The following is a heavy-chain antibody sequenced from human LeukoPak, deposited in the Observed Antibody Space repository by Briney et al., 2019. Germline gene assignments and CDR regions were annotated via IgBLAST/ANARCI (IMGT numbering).Heavy chain of an antibody. V-gene: IGHV3-30*03. Sequence: GGSLRLSCAASGFTFSSYGMHWVRQAPGKGLEWVAVISYDGSNKYYADSVKGRFTISRDNSKNTLYLQMNSLRAEDTAVYYCATDRATQYFDYWGQGTLVSVSS. D-gene: IGHD2-15*01. CDR1: GFTFSSYG. CDR3: ATDRATQYFDY. CDR2: ISYDGSNK. J-gene: IGHJ4*02.